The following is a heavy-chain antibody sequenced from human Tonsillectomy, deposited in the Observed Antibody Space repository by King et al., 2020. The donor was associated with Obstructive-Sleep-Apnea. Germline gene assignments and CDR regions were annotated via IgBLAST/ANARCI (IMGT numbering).Heavy chain of an antibody. CDR3: AKDIAITGMVALDI. V-gene: IGHV3-9*01. CDR1: GFTFDDYA. D-gene: IGHD1-20*01. CDR2: ITWNSGTI. J-gene: IGHJ3*02. Sequence: VQLVESGGGLVQPARSLRLSCAASGFTFDDYAMHWVRQAPGKGLEWVSGITWNSGTIGYADSVKGRFTISRDNAENSLYLQMNSLRAEDTAFYYCAKDIAITGMVALDIWGQGTMVTVSS.